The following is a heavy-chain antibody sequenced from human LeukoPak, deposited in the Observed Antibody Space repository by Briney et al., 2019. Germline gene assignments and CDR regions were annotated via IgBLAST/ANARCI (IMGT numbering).Heavy chain of an antibody. CDR3: ARYFRLYYYDSLDAFDI. Sequence: SETLSLTCTVSGGSISSHYWSWIRQPPGKGLEWIGYIYYSGSTNYNPSLKSRVTISVDTSKNQFSLKLSSVTAADTAVYYCARYFRLYYYDSLDAFDIWGQGTMVTVSS. V-gene: IGHV4-59*11. CDR1: GGSISSHY. J-gene: IGHJ3*02. D-gene: IGHD3-22*01. CDR2: IYYSGST.